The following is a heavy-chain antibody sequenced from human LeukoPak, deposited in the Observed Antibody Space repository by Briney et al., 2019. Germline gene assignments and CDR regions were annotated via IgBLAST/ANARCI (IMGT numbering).Heavy chain of an antibody. CDR2: INHSGST. V-gene: IGHV4-34*01. D-gene: IGHD4-17*01. Sequence: PSETLSLTCAAYGGSFSGYYWSWIRQPPGKGLEWIGEINHSGSTNYNPSLKSRVTISVDTSKNQFSLELSSVTAADTAVYYCARGDGMTTVTTDDAFDIWGQGTMVTVSS. J-gene: IGHJ3*02. CDR1: GGSFSGYY. CDR3: ARGDGMTTVTTDDAFDI.